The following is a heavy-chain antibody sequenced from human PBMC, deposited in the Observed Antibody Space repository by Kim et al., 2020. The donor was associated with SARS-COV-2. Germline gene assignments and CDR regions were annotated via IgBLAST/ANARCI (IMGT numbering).Heavy chain of an antibody. D-gene: IGHD6-13*01. J-gene: IGHJ5*02. Sequence: ASVKVSCKASGYTFTSYGISWVRQAPGQGLEWMGWISAYNGNTNYAQKLQGRVTMTTDTSTSTAYMELRSLRSDDTAVYYCATSPDSSSWYGENWFDPWGQGTLVTVSS. CDR1: GYTFTSYG. CDR3: ATSPDSSSWYGENWFDP. V-gene: IGHV1-18*04. CDR2: ISAYNGNT.